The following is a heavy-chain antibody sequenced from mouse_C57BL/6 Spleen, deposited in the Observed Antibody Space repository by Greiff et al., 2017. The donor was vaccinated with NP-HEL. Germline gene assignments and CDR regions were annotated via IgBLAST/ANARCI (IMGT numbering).Heavy chain of an antibody. D-gene: IGHD2-3*01. J-gene: IGHJ3*01. CDR2: IDPSDSYT. V-gene: IGHV1-50*01. CDR1: GYTFTSYW. CDR3: ARREVDGYYNWFAY. Sequence: QVQLQQPGAELVKPGASVKLSCKASGYTFTSYWMQWVNQRPGQGLEWIGEIDPSDSYTNYNQKFKGKATLTVDTTSSTAYMQLSSLTSEDSAVYYCARREVDGYYNWFAYWGQGTLVTVSA.